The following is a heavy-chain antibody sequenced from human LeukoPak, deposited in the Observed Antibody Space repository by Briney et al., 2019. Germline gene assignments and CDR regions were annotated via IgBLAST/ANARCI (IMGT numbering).Heavy chain of an antibody. V-gene: IGHV3-23*01. D-gene: IGHD6-13*01. Sequence: GGSLRLSCAASELTFSDYAMSWAHQAPGKGLEWVSAISGSGDSIYYVDSVKGRFTISRDNSKNTLYLQMSSLRPEDTAVYYCAKGIRRYPEPSSWSCFDYWGQGTLVTVSS. J-gene: IGHJ4*02. CDR2: ISGSGDSI. CDR3: AKGIRRYPEPSSWSCFDY. CDR1: ELTFSDYA.